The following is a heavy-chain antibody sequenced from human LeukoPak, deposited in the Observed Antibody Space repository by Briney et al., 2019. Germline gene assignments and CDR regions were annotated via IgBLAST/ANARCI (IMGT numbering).Heavy chain of an antibody. J-gene: IGHJ5*02. CDR2: ISGSGGST. V-gene: IGHV3-23*01. CDR3: AKGGIQLWYNWFDP. D-gene: IGHD5-18*01. Sequence: GGSLRLSCAASGFTFSSYAMSWVRQAPGKGLEWVSAISGSGGSTYYADSVRGRFTISRDNSKNTLYLQMNSLRAEDTAVYYCAKGGIQLWYNWFDPWGQGTLVTVSS. CDR1: GFTFSSYA.